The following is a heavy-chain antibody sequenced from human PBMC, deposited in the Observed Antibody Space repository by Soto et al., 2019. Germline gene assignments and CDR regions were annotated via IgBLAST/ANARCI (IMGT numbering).Heavy chain of an antibody. CDR2: LSSDGNNK. D-gene: IGHD2-2*01. CDR1: GFTFSTYA. V-gene: IGHV3-30-3*01. CDR3: AREIPPRSGHDY. J-gene: IGHJ4*02. Sequence: QVQLVESGGGVVQPGPSLRLSCAASGFTFSTYAMHWVRQAPGKGLEWLAVLSSDGNNKYYADSVKGRFTISRDNSKNTLYLQVNSLRVEDTAVYYCAREIPPRSGHDYWGQGTLLTVSS.